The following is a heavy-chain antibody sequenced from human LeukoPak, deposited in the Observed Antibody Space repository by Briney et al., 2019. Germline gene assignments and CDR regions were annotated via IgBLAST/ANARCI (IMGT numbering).Heavy chain of an antibody. CDR3: ARHIRLRLGELSLKGGTFDY. V-gene: IGHV4-31*03. Sequence: SQTLSLTCTVSGGSISSGGYYWSWIRQHPGKGLEWIGYIYYSGSTYYNPSLKSRVTISVDTSKNQFSLKLSSVTAADTAVYYCARHIRLRLGELSLKGGTFDYWGQGTLVTVSS. D-gene: IGHD3-16*02. CDR1: GGSISSGGYY. CDR2: IYYSGST. J-gene: IGHJ4*02.